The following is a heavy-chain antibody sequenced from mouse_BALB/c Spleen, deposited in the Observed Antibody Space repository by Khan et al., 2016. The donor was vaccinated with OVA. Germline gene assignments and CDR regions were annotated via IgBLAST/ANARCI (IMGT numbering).Heavy chain of an antibody. J-gene: IGHJ3*01. V-gene: IGHV1S81*02. CDR1: GYTFSSYY. CDR2: INPNNGGS. D-gene: IGHD2-3*01. CDR3: TRSGDGSFAY. Sequence: VQLQESGAELVKPGASVKLSCKASGYTFSSYYLYWVKQRPGQGLEWIGEINPNNGGSNFNEKFKSKATLTVDKSSYTAYMQLSSLTSEDSAVYYCTRSGDGSFAYWGQGTLVTVSA.